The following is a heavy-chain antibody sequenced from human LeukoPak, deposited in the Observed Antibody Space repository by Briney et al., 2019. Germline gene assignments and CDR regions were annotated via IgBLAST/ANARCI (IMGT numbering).Heavy chain of an antibody. Sequence: GGSLRLSCAASGFTVGSNYMSWVRQAPGKGLEWVSVIYSGGSTYYADSVKGRFTISRDNSKNTLYLQMNSLRAEDTAVYYCARGRIRDLTGYYEGPYYYYGMDVWGQGTTVTVSS. D-gene: IGHD3-9*01. V-gene: IGHV3-66*01. CDR3: ARGRIRDLTGYYEGPYYYYGMDV. CDR1: GFTVGSNY. J-gene: IGHJ6*02. CDR2: IYSGGST.